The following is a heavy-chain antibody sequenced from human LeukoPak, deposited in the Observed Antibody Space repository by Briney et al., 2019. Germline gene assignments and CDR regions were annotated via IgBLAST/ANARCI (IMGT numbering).Heavy chain of an antibody. Sequence: GGSLRLSCAASGFTFSSYGMSWVRQAPGKGLEWVPAISASGTSTYYADSVKGRFTISRDNSKDTLYLQMNSLRAEDTAVYYCAKSSIFYDSSGYYVGEKYYFDYWGQGTLVTVSS. D-gene: IGHD3-22*01. J-gene: IGHJ4*02. CDR1: GFTFSSYG. V-gene: IGHV3-23*01. CDR2: ISASGTST. CDR3: AKSSIFYDSSGYYVGEKYYFDY.